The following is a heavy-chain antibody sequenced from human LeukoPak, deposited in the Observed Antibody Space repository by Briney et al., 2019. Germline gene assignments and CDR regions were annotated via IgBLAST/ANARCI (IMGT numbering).Heavy chain of an antibody. CDR3: ARVVVAGTFLDY. Sequence: GGSLRLSCAASGFTFSDYYMSRIRQAPGKGLEWVSYISSSGSTIYYADSVKGRFTISRDNAKNSLYLQMNSLRAEDTAVYYCARVVVAGTFLDYWGQGTLVTVSS. CDR1: GFTFSDYY. CDR2: ISSSGSTI. J-gene: IGHJ4*02. D-gene: IGHD2-15*01. V-gene: IGHV3-11*01.